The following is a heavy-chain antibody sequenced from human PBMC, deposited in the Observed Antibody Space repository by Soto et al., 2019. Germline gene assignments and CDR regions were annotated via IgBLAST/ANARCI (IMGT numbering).Heavy chain of an antibody. CDR1: SGSISSSNW. J-gene: IGHJ6*03. CDR3: ARVYCSGGSCYPRYYYYMDV. V-gene: IGHV4-4*02. D-gene: IGHD2-15*01. Sequence: QVQLQESGPGLVKPSGTLSLTCAVSSGSISSSNWWSWVRQPPGKGLEWIGEFYHSGSTNYNPSLKSRVTISVDKSKNQFSLKLSSVTAADTAVYYCARVYCSGGSCYPRYYYYMDVWGKGTTVTVSS. CDR2: FYHSGST.